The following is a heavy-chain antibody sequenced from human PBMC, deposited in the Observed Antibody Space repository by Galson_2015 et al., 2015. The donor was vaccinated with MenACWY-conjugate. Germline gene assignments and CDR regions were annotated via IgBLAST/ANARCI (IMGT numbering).Heavy chain of an antibody. CDR3: TRDSEYFYVSGSLYFDY. D-gene: IGHD3-10*01. J-gene: IGHJ4*02. CDR2: VRNKVYGGTT. CDR1: GFTFGDYA. Sequence: SLRLSCATSGFTFGDYAMSWFRQAPGKGLEWVGFVRNKVYGGTTEYAASVKGRFTISRDDSKSIAYLQKNSLKTEDTAVYYCTRDSEYFYVSGSLYFDYWGQGTLVTVSS. V-gene: IGHV3-49*03.